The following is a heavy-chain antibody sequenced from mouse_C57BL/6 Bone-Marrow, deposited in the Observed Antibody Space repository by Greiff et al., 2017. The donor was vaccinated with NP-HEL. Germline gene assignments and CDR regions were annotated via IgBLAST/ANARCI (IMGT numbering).Heavy chain of an antibody. CDR1: GFTFSSYA. V-gene: IGHV5-9-1*02. D-gene: IGHD2-4*01. CDR2: ISSGGDYI. Sequence: EVQGVESGEGLVKPGGSLKLSCAASGFTFSSYAMSWVRQTPEKRLEWVAYISSGGDYIYYADTVKGRFTISRDNARNTLYLQMSSLKSEDTAMYYCTRDRYYDYWYFDVWGTGTTVTVSS. J-gene: IGHJ1*03. CDR3: TRDRYYDYWYFDV.